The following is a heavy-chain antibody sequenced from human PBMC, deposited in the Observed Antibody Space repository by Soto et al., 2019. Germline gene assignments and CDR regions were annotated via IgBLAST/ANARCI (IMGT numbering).Heavy chain of an antibody. Sequence: SETLGVTCTVSVDSISIDTYSWGWIRQPPGKGLECIGSVYYSGRTYYNPSLESRVTISVDTSKSQFSLKLRSVTAADTAVYYCARQSSGYTYRGGFDYWGQGTMVTVSS. D-gene: IGHD5-18*01. CDR3: ARQSSGYTYRGGFDY. V-gene: IGHV4-39*01. J-gene: IGHJ4*02. CDR1: VDSISIDTYS. CDR2: VYYSGRT.